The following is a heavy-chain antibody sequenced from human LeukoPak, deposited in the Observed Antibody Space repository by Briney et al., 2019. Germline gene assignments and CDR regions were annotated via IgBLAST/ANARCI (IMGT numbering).Heavy chain of an antibody. CDR1: GFTVSSNY. CDR3: AGRRSSGWYAY. CDR2: IYDSGTT. D-gene: IGHD6-19*01. Sequence: GGSLRLSCATSGFTVSSNYMSWVRQAPGKGLEWVSVIYDSGTTYYADSVKGRFLIFRDTSKNTVDLQMNSLRAEDTAVYYCAGRRSSGWYAYWGQGTLVTVSS. J-gene: IGHJ4*02. V-gene: IGHV3-53*01.